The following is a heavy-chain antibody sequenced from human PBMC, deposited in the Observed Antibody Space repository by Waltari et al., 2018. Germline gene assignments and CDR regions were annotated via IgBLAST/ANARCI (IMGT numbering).Heavy chain of an antibody. J-gene: IGHJ4*02. CDR3: ARDSAAVTHIGSGFDH. Sequence: QVQLVESGGGVVQPGRSLRLSCGASGCIFSSYALHWVRLAPGKGLEWVAVITYDGGNKYYTDSVKGRFTISRDNSKNTVYLQMNSLRPEDTAVYYCARDSAAVTHIGSGFDHWGQGTLVTVSS. D-gene: IGHD4-17*01. CDR1: GCIFSSYA. CDR2: ITYDGGNK. V-gene: IGHV3-30-3*01.